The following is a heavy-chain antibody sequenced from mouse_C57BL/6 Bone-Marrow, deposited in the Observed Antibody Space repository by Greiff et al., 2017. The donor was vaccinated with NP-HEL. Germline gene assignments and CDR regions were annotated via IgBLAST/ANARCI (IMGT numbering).Heavy chain of an antibody. CDR2: INPSSGYT. J-gene: IGHJ4*01. V-gene: IGHV1-7*01. Sequence: VQRVESGAELAKPGASVKLSCKASGYTFTSYWMHWVKQRPGQGLEWIGYINPSSGYTKYNQKFKDKATLTADKSSSTAYMQLSSLTYEDSAVYYCAREDYYGSDAMDYWGQGTSVTVSS. D-gene: IGHD1-1*01. CDR3: AREDYYGSDAMDY. CDR1: GYTFTSYW.